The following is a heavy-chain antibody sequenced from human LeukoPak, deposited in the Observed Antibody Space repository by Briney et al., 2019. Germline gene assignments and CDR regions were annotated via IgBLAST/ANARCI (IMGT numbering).Heavy chain of an antibody. CDR2: INPNSGGT. D-gene: IGHD5-12*01. CDR3: ASPPLRATTGYFDY. CDR1: GYTFTGYY. Sequence: GASVKVSCKASGYTFTGYYMHWVRQAPGQGLEWMGWINPNSGGTNYAQKFQGRVTMTRDTSISTAYMELSRLRSEDTAVYYCASPPLRATTGYFDYWGQGTLVTVSS. J-gene: IGHJ4*02. V-gene: IGHV1-2*02.